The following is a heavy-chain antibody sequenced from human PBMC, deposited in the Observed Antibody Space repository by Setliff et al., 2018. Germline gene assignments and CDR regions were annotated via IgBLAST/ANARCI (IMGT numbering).Heavy chain of an antibody. Sequence: PSETLSLTCTVSGDSISSGSYYWTWIRQPAGKGLEWIGHFHTGWSTNYNRSLRSRVSISVDTSKNQFSLKLSSVTAADTAVYYCARGRIQLWKYYFDYWGQGTLVTVSS. V-gene: IGHV4-61*09. J-gene: IGHJ4*02. CDR1: GDSISSGSYY. CDR2: FHTGWST. D-gene: IGHD5-18*01. CDR3: ARGRIQLWKYYFDY.